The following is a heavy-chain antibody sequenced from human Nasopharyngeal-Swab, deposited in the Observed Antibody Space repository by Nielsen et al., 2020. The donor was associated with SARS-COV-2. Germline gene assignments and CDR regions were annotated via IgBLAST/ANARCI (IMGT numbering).Heavy chain of an antibody. J-gene: IGHJ4*02. V-gene: IGHV3-23*01. D-gene: IGHD2-15*01. CDR1: GFTFSSYA. CDR3: AKICGGSGGSCSLDY. Sequence: GESLKISCAASGFTFSSYAMSWVRQAPGKGLEWVSAISGSGGSTYYADSVKGRFTISRDNSKNTLYLQMNSLRAEDTAAYYCAKICGGSGGSCSLDYWGQGTLVTVSS. CDR2: ISGSGGST.